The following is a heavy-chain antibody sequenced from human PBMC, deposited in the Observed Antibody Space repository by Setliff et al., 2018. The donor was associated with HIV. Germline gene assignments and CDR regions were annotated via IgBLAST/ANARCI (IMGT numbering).Heavy chain of an antibody. J-gene: IGHJ6*02. CDR1: SGSIRSYY. CDR3: ARDVTYYYDSGGRDYYGMDV. Sequence: SETLSLTCTVSSGSIRSYYWSWIRQPPGKGLEWIGYIYSSGSTNYNPSLKSRITISVDTCKNQFSLKLSSVTAADTAVYYCARDVTYYYDSGGRDYYGMDVWGQGTTVTVS. D-gene: IGHD3-22*01. CDR2: IYSSGST. V-gene: IGHV4-59*01.